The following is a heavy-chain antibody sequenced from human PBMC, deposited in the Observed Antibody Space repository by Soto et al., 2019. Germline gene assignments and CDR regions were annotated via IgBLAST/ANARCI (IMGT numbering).Heavy chain of an antibody. V-gene: IGHV1-2*02. Sequence: ASVKVSCKASGYTFTGYYMHWVRQAPGQGLEWMGWINPNSGGTNYAQKFQGRVTMTRDTSISTAYMELSRLRSDDTAVYYCARGVPAANYYYYGMDVWGQGTTVTVSS. CDR2: INPNSGGT. J-gene: IGHJ6*02. CDR1: GYTFTGYY. CDR3: ARGVPAANYYYYGMDV. D-gene: IGHD2-2*01.